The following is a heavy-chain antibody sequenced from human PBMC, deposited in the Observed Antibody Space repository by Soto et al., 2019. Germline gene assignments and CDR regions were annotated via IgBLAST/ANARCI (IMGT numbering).Heavy chain of an antibody. Sequence: ASVKVSCKVSGYTLTELSMHWVRQAPGKGLEWMGGFDPEDGETIYAQKFQGRVTMTEDTSTDTAYMELSSLRSEDTAVYYCATEPLTDVGVVIPIWVYWGQGTLVTVSS. J-gene: IGHJ4*02. D-gene: IGHD3-3*01. CDR3: ATEPLTDVGVVIPIWVY. CDR2: FDPEDGET. CDR1: GYTLTELS. V-gene: IGHV1-24*01.